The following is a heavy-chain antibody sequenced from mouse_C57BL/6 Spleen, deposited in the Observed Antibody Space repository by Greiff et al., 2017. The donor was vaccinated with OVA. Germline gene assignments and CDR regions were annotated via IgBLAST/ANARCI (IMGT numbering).Heavy chain of an antibody. V-gene: IGHV5-4*03. CDR2: ISDGGSYT. D-gene: IGHD2-4*01. CDR1: GFTFSSYA. CDR3: ARGSYDYHGY. Sequence: EVKLMESGGGLVKPGGSLKLSCAASGFTFSSYAMSWVRQTPEKRLEWVATISDGGSYTYYPDNVKGRFTISRDNAKNNLYLQMSHLKSEDTAMYYCARGSYDYHGYWGQGTTLTVSS. J-gene: IGHJ2*01.